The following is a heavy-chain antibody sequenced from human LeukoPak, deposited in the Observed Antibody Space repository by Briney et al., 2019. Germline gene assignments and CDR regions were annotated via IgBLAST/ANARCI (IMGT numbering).Heavy chain of an antibody. CDR1: GFTFTSST. J-gene: IGHJ4*02. CDR3: AGTPWFGELTLDY. Sequence: SVKVSCKASGFTFTSSTIQWVRQARGQRLEWIGWIVVGSGNTNYAQEFQERVIITRDMSTTTVYMELSSLRSEDTAVYYCAGTPWFGELTLDYWGQGTLVTVSS. D-gene: IGHD3-10*01. V-gene: IGHV1-58*02. CDR2: IVVGSGNT.